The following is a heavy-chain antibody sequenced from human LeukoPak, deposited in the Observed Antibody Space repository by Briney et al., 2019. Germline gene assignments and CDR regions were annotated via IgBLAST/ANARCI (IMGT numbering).Heavy chain of an antibody. CDR2: INPNSGGT. CDR3: ARIAIPGGHYFDP. D-gene: IGHD2-8*02. J-gene: IGHJ5*01. CDR1: GYSFTDYS. V-gene: IGHV1-2*02. Sequence: ASVKVSCKASGYSFTDYSMHWVRQAPGQGLEWMGWINPNSGGTDYAQEFRGRVTMTRDTSISTAYMELSRLRSDDTAVYYCARIAIPGGHYFDPWGQGTLVTVSS.